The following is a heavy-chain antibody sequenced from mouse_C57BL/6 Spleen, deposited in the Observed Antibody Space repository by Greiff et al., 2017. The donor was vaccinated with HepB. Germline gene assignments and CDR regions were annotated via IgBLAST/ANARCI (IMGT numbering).Heavy chain of an antibody. CDR3: SRSDYYGSDYYAMDY. D-gene: IGHD1-1*01. J-gene: IGHJ4*01. Sequence: VQLQQSGPELVKPGASVKISCKASGYSFTGYYMNWVKQSPEKSLEWIGEINPSTGGTTYNQKFKAKATLTVDKSSSTAYMQLKSLTSEDSAVYYWSRSDYYGSDYYAMDYWGQGTSVTVSS. CDR2: INPSTGGT. CDR1: GYSFTGYY. V-gene: IGHV1-42*01.